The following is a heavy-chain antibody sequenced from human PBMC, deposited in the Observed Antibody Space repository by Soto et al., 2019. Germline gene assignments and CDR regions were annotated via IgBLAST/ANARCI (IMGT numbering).Heavy chain of an antibody. D-gene: IGHD2-2*01. CDR3: AHRPRSYAYYFDS. Sequence: QITLKVSGPTLVKPTQTLTLTSTFSGFSLTTRGVGVAWIRQPPGKALEWLALIFWNDDKWYSPSLKTRLTITEGTSKNLVVLTMTNMDPVDTATYYCAHRPRSYAYYFDSWGQGGLVTVSS. J-gene: IGHJ4*02. CDR1: GFSLTTRGVG. V-gene: IGHV2-5*01. CDR2: IFWNDDK.